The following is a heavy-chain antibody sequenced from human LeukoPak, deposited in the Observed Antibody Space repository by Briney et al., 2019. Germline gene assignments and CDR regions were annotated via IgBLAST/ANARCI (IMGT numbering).Heavy chain of an antibody. V-gene: IGHV3-23*01. J-gene: IGHJ4*02. CDR3: ARDREYYDILTGYPGEY. CDR2: ISGSGGST. Sequence: GGSLRLSCAASGFTFSSYAMSWVRQAPGKGLEWVSAISGSGGSTYYADSVKGRFTISRDNSKNTLYLQMNSLRAEDTAVYYCARDREYYDILTGYPGEYWGQGTLVTVSS. D-gene: IGHD3-9*01. CDR1: GFTFSSYA.